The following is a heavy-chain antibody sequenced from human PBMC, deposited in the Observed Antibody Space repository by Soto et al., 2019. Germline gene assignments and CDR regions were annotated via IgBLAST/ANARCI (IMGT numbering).Heavy chain of an antibody. V-gene: IGHV3-23*01. Sequence: EVHLLESGGGFVQPGGSLRLSCAASGFSFRQYAMIWVRQAPGKGLEWVSALTATGTHYADSVKGRFTISRDSSRSTLYLDINNLRVEDTAVYYCAKGMVPDQWGQGTLITVSS. CDR3: AKGMVPDQ. CDR1: GFSFRQYA. D-gene: IGHD6-13*01. J-gene: IGHJ5*02. CDR2: LTATGT.